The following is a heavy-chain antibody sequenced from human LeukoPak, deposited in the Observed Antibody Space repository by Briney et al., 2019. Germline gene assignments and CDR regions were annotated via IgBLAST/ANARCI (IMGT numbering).Heavy chain of an antibody. CDR2: IKQDGSEK. Sequence: GGSLRLSRAASGFTFSSYWMIWVRQAPGKGLEWVANIKQDGSEKYYVDSVKGRFTISRDNAKNSLYLQMNSLRAEDTAVYYCARDRILEWLLYYYYYMDVWGKGTTVTVSS. CDR3: ARDRILEWLLYYYYYMDV. V-gene: IGHV3-7*01. CDR1: GFTFSSYW. J-gene: IGHJ6*03. D-gene: IGHD3-3*01.